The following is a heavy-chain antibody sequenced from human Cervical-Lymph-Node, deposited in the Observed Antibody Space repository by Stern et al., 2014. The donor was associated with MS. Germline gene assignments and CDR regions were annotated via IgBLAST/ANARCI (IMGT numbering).Heavy chain of an antibody. CDR1: GYTFTGYY. CDR2: MNPNSGGT. CDR3: ARGNYDFWSGGSDNYFDP. J-gene: IGHJ5*02. V-gene: IGHV1-2*02. D-gene: IGHD3-3*01. Sequence: QVQLVQSGAEVKNPGASVKVSCKASGYTFTGYYIHWVRQAPGKGLEWMGWMNPNSGGTDYAQEFKGTVTMTGDTSISTASMQLSSLTSDDTAIYYCARGNYDFWSGGSDNYFDPWGQGTLVTVSS.